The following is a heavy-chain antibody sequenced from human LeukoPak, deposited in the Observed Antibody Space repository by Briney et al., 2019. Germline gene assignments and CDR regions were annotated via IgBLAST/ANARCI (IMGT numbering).Heavy chain of an antibody. J-gene: IGHJ6*02. CDR3: ARVVRSDSFDYAYYYAMDV. Sequence: ASVKVSFKASGFTFTRYSITWVRQAPGKGHEWMGWISDYNGNTNYAQKYQGRVTMTTDTSTRTAYMELRSLRSDDTAVYYCARVVRSDSFDYAYYYAMDVWGQGTTVTVSS. V-gene: IGHV1-18*01. D-gene: IGHD2-8*01. CDR2: ISDYNGNT. CDR1: GFTFTRYS.